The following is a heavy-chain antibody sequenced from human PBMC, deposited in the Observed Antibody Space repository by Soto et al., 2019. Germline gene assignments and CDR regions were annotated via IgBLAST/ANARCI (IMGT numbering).Heavy chain of an antibody. CDR2: ISSSGSTI. V-gene: IGHV3-11*01. Sequence: PWESXRLACASSGVTFIDYYMVWIRHAPGKGLEWVSYISSSGSTIYYADSVNGRFTISRDNAKNSLYLQMNSLRAEDTAVYYCARDETNCGGDCYVLLSILSVVPDYWGQRPLVTVPS. CDR1: GVTFIDYY. J-gene: IGHJ4*02. D-gene: IGHD2-21*02. CDR3: ARDETNCGGDCYVLLSILSVVPDY.